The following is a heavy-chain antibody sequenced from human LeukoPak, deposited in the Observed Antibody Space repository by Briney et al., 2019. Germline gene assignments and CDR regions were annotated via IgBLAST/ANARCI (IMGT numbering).Heavy chain of an antibody. CDR1: GGSISSGGGYY. CDR3: ARAIPRGRYPYCYGMDV. J-gene: IGHJ6*02. Sequence: SETLSLTCTVSGGSISSGGGYYWTWIRQPPGTGLEWIGYIYYRGNAYYNPSLKGRVTISVDMSKNQFSLRLSSVTAADTAVYYCARAIPRGRYPYCYGMDVWGQGTTVTVSS. CDR2: IYYRGNA. V-gene: IGHV4-30-4*01. D-gene: IGHD3-16*02.